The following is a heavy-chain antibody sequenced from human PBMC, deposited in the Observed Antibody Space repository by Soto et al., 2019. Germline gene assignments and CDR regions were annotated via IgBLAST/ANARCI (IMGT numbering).Heavy chain of an antibody. CDR1: GFTFSSND. D-gene: IGHD3-22*01. CDR3: ATRPLLPGAP. Sequence: EVQLVESGGGLIQPGGSLRLSCAASGFTFSSNDMNWVRQAPGKGLAWVSLIYSGGSTYYADYVKGRFTVSRDNSKNTLYLTMRRLRAEDTAVYYCATRPLLPGAPWGQGTMVTVSS. CDR2: IYSGGST. V-gene: IGHV3-53*01. J-gene: IGHJ3*01.